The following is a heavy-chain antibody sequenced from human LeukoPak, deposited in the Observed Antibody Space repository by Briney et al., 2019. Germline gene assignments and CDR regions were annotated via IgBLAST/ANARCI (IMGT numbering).Heavy chain of an antibody. D-gene: IGHD6-6*01. CDR3: ARRSVPGRPGY. V-gene: IGHV3-66*04. CDR1: GFAVSDND. Sequence: GGSLRLSCAASGFAVSDNDIQWVRQAPGKGLEWVSLIYADGVTHYTDSVQGRFSISRDNSGNTVYLQMNSLRGEDTAVYYCARRSVPGRPGYWGQGTPVTVSS. CDR2: IYADGVT. J-gene: IGHJ4*02.